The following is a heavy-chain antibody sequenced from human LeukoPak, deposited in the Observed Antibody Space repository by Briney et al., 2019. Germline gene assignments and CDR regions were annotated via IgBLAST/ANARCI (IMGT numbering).Heavy chain of an antibody. CDR1: GGSISSYY. CDR2: IYYSGST. J-gene: IGHJ4*02. Sequence: SETLSLTCTVSGGSISSYYWSWIRRPPGKGLEWIGYIYYSGSTNYNPSLKSRVTISVDTSKNQFSLKMSSVTAADTAVYYCARHTVGGTVTTDFDYWGQGTLVTVSS. V-gene: IGHV4-59*08. CDR3: ARHTVGGTVTTDFDY. D-gene: IGHD4-17*01.